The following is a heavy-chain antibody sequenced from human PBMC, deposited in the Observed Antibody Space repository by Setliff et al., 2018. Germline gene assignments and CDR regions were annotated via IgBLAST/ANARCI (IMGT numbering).Heavy chain of an antibody. CDR2: IKQDGSEK. CDR3: AKGGDCSTGAICYFDY. CDR1: GFTFSSYW. J-gene: IGHJ4*02. Sequence: GGSLRLSCAASGFTFSSYWMSWVRQAPGKGLEWVANIKQDGSEKFYVDSVKGRFTISRDNAKNSLYLQMNSLRAEDTALYYCAKGGDCSTGAICYFDYWGQGTLVTVSS. D-gene: IGHD2-21*02. V-gene: IGHV3-7*03.